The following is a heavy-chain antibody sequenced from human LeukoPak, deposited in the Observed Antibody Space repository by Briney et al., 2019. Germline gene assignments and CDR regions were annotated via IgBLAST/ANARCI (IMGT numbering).Heavy chain of an antibody. V-gene: IGHV3-13*04. CDR1: GFTFSSYD. Sequence: PGGSLRLSCAASGFTFSSYDMHWVRQDTGKGLEWVSAIGTVGDTYYSGSVKGRFTISREDAKNSLYLQMNSLRAGDTAVYYCARVKLGISEYWGRGSLVTVS. J-gene: IGHJ4*02. CDR2: IGTVGDT. CDR3: ARVKLGISEY. D-gene: IGHD3-16*01.